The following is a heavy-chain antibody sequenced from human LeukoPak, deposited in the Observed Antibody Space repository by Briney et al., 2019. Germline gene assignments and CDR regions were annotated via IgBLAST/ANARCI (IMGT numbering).Heavy chain of an antibody. CDR1: GFTFSKYW. CDR3: ARDLHSGSRDGFKDDY. J-gene: IGHJ4*02. V-gene: IGHV3-74*01. CDR2: INTDGTVT. Sequence: PGGSLRLSCAASGFTFSKYWMLWVRQAPGKGLESVSRINTDGTVTTYADSVKGRFTVSRDNADNTMFLQMNSLRAEDTAVYYCARDLHSGSRDGFKDDYWGQGTLVTVSS. D-gene: IGHD5-24*01.